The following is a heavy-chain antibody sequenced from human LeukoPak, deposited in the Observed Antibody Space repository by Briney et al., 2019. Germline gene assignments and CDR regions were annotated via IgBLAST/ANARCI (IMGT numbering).Heavy chain of an antibody. CDR1: GGSISSYY. CDR2: IHYSGNT. CDR3: ARGYCSGGSCPNFDY. V-gene: IGHV4-59*01. D-gene: IGHD2-15*01. Sequence: KTSETLSLTCSVSGGSISSYYWNWIRQPPGKGVEWIGYIHYSGNTNYNPSLKSRVTISADTPKNQFSLKLSSVTAADTAAYYCARGYCSGGSCPNFDYWGQGTLVTVSS. J-gene: IGHJ4*02.